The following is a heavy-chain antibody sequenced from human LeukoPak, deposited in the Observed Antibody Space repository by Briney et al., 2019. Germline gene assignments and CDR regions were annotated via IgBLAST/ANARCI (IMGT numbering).Heavy chain of an antibody. Sequence: GGSLRLSCVASVFTFDNYVMSWVRQAPGKGLEWVSANTGGSHDTSHADSVKGRFTISRDNSKNTLYLQMNSLRAEDMALYYCAKGSRDSRPYYFDFWGQGTLVTVSS. CDR3: AKGSRDSRPYYFDF. J-gene: IGHJ4*02. V-gene: IGHV3-23*01. CDR1: VFTFDNYV. CDR2: NTGGSHDT. D-gene: IGHD3-10*01.